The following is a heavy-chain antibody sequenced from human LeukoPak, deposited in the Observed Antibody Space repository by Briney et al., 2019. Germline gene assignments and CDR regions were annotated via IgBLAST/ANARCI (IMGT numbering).Heavy chain of an antibody. CDR3: AGPNTRKYSSGWYGLNFDY. J-gene: IGHJ4*02. D-gene: IGHD6-19*01. V-gene: IGHV4-34*01. CDR2: INHSGST. Sequence: PSETLSLTCAVYGGSFSGYYWSWIRQPPGKGPEWIGEINHSGSTNYNPSLKSRVTISVDTSKNQFSLKLSSVTAADTAVYYCAGPNTRKYSSGWYGLNFDYWGQGTLVTVSS. CDR1: GGSFSGYY.